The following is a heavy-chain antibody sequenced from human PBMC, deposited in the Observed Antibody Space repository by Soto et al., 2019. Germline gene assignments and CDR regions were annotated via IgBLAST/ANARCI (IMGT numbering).Heavy chain of an antibody. CDR3: ARDYGYAFDY. CDR2: IYYSGST. Sequence: SETLSLTCTVSGGSISTHYWSWIRQPPGKGLEWIGYIYYSGSTNYNPSLKSRVTMSVYTSKNQFSLRLSSVSAADTAIYYCARDYGYAFDYWGQGTLVTVSS. D-gene: IGHD5-18*01. CDR1: GGSISTHY. J-gene: IGHJ4*02. V-gene: IGHV4-59*11.